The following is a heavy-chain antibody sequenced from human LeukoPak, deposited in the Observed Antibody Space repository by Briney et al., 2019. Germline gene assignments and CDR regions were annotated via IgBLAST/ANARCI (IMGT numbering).Heavy chain of an antibody. CDR2: LKSKTDGGTT. CDR3: TTIRGYCSSTSCYALDY. Sequence: GGSLRLSCAASGFTFSNAWMRWVRQAPGKGLEWVGGLKSKTDGGTTDYAAPVKGRFTISRDDSKNTLYLQMYSLKTEDTAVYYCTTIRGYCSSTSCYALDYWGQGTLVTVSS. CDR1: GFTFSNAW. D-gene: IGHD2-2*01. V-gene: IGHV3-15*01. J-gene: IGHJ4*02.